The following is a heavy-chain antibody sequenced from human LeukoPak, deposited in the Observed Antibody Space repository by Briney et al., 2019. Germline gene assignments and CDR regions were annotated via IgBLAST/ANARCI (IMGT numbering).Heavy chain of an antibody. CDR2: IYTSGTT. CDR3: ATQGRGYYDSSGLYYCDY. CDR1: GGSISSYY. Sequence: PSETLSLTCTVSGGSISSYYWSWIRQPAGKGLGWIGRIYTSGTTHYNPSLKSRVTMSVDTSKNQFSLKLSSVTAADTAVYYCATQGRGYYDSSGLYYCDYWGQGTLVTVSS. J-gene: IGHJ4*02. V-gene: IGHV4-4*07. D-gene: IGHD3-22*01.